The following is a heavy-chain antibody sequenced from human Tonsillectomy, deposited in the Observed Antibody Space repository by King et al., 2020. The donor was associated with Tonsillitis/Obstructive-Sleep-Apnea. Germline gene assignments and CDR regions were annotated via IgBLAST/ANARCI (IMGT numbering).Heavy chain of an antibody. CDR2: IKLDGTEK. CDR3: ARDIVPTIRYFDL. CDR1: GFTFSAYW. V-gene: IGHV3-7*04. D-gene: IGHD5-12*01. J-gene: IGHJ2*01. Sequence: VQLVESGGGLVQPGGSLRLSCAASGFTFSAYWMSWVRQAPGKGLEWVANIKLDGTEKYYLDSVKGRFTISRDNAKNSLYLQMNSLRAEDTAVYYCARDIVPTIRYFDLWGRGTLGTVSS.